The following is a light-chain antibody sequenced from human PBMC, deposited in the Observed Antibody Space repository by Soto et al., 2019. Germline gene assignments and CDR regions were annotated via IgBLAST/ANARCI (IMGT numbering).Light chain of an antibody. J-gene: IGLJ1*01. Sequence: QSALTQPPSASGFPGQSVTISCTGTSSDVGYYDYVSWYQQHPGKAPKLVIYEVTKRPSGVPDRVSASKSGNTASLAISGLRSEDEADYYCAAWDDSLSGLVFGTGTKLTVL. CDR3: AAWDDSLSGLV. V-gene: IGLV2-8*01. CDR2: EVT. CDR1: SSDVGYYDY.